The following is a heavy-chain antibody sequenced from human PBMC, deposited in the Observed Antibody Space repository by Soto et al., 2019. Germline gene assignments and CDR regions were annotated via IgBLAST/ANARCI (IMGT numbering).Heavy chain of an antibody. D-gene: IGHD6-13*01. V-gene: IGHV4-59*01. J-gene: IGHJ6*02. Sequence: SETLSLTCTVSCGSISSYYWSWIRQPPGKGLEWIGYIYYSGSTNYNPSLKSRVTISVDTSKNQFSLKLSSVTAADTAVYYCARTGGYSSSWYDYYYGMGVWGQGTTVTVSS. CDR3: ARTGGYSSSWYDYYYGMGV. CDR2: IYYSGST. CDR1: CGSISSYY.